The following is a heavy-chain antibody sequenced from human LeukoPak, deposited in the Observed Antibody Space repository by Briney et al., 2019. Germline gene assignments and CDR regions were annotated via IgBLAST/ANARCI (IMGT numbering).Heavy chain of an antibody. CDR2: ISWNSGDK. V-gene: IGHV3-9*01. Sequence: PGRSLRLSCAASGFTFDDYAMYWVRQAPGKGLEWASGISWNSGDKAYADSVKGRFTISRDNAKNSLYLQMNSLRAEDTALYYCAKGYAPRYYDVLTGYSHHYYGMDVWGQGTTVTVSS. J-gene: IGHJ6*02. CDR3: AKGYAPRYYDVLTGYSHHYYGMDV. D-gene: IGHD3-9*01. CDR1: GFTFDDYA.